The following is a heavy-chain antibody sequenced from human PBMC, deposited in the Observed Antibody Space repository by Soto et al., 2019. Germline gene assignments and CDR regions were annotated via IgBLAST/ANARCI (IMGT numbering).Heavy chain of an antibody. CDR2: IKQDGSEK. V-gene: IGHV3-7*01. CDR1: GFTFSIYW. CDR3: ARAQTSGWYVSY. J-gene: IGHJ4*02. Sequence: QPGGSLRLSCAASGFTFSIYWMSWVRQAPGKGLEWVANIKQDGSEKYYVDSVKGRFTVSRDNAKNSLYLQMNSLRVDDTAVYYCARAQTSGWYVSYWGQGTLVTVSS. D-gene: IGHD6-19*01.